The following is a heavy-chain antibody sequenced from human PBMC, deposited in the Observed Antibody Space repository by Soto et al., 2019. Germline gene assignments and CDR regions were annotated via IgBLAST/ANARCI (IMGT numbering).Heavy chain of an antibody. V-gene: IGHV3-53*01. CDR1: GFTVSSNY. CDR3: ASTVLRFLEWPRTYYGMDV. CDR2: IYSGGST. D-gene: IGHD3-3*01. Sequence: GGSLRLSCAASGFTVSSNYMSWVRRAPGKGLEWVSVIYSGGSTYYADSVKGRFTISRDNSKNTLYLQMNSLRADDTAVYYCASTVLRFLEWPRTYYGMDVWGQGTTVTVSS. J-gene: IGHJ6*02.